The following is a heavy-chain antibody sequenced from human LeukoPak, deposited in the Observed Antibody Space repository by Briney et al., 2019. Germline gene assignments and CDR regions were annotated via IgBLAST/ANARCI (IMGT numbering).Heavy chain of an antibody. D-gene: IGHD4-17*01. J-gene: IGHJ5*02. Sequence: ASVKVSCKASGYTFTGYYMHWVRQAPGQGLEWMGWINPNSGGTKYAQKFQGRVTMTRDTPISVAYMELSRLRSDDTAVYYCAREGLGTTDVNWFDPWGQGTLVTVSS. CDR1: GYTFTGYY. V-gene: IGHV1-2*02. CDR3: AREGLGTTDVNWFDP. CDR2: INPNSGGT.